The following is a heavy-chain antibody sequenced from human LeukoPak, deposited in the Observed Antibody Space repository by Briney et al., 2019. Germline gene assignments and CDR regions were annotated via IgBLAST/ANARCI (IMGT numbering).Heavy chain of an antibody. CDR1: GFTFNTYF. D-gene: IGHD2-2*02. Sequence: PGGSLTLSCVVSGFTFNTYFMHWVRQAPGKGLEWVAVISYDGSNKYYADSVKGRFTISRDNSKNTLYLQMNSLRAEDTAVYYCATDIVVVPAAIDPYWYFDLWGRGTLVTVSS. CDR3: ATDIVVVPAAIDPYWYFDL. V-gene: IGHV3-30-3*01. J-gene: IGHJ2*01. CDR2: ISYDGSNK.